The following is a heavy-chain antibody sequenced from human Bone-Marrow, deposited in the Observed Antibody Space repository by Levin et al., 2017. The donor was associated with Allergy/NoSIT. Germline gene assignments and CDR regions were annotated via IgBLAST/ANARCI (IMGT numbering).Heavy chain of an antibody. CDR3: ARDRDFDWFDL. J-gene: IGHJ5*02. D-gene: IGHD2/OR15-2a*01. V-gene: IGHV3-21*01. Sequence: PGGSLRLSCAASGFTFSSYSMNWVRQAPGKGLEWVSSISSTGSYIYYADSMRGRFTISRDNAKDSLSLQMNSLRAEDTAVYYCARDRDFDWFDLWGQGTLVTVSS. CDR2: ISSTGSYI. CDR1: GFTFSSYS.